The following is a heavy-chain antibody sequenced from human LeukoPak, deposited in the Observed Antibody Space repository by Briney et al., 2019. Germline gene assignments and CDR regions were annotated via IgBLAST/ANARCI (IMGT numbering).Heavy chain of an antibody. CDR1: GFTFSSYW. V-gene: IGHV5-51*01. CDR2: IYPGDSDT. Sequence: PGGSLRLSCAASGFTFSSYWMSWVRQMPGKGLEWMGIIYPGDSDTRYSPSFQGQVTISADKSISTAYLQWSSLKASDTAMYYCARFEQQLVTGLDYWGQGTLVTVSS. CDR3: ARFEQQLVTGLDY. D-gene: IGHD6-13*01. J-gene: IGHJ4*02.